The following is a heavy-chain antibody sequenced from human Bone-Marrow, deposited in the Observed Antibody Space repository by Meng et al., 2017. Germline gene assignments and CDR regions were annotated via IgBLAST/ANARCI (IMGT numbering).Heavy chain of an antibody. J-gene: IGHJ4*02. Sequence: EAQLVESGGGLVQPGGSLRLSCVDSGSTFSRYWMHWVRQAPGKGLVWVSRIKSDGSDTTYADSVKGRFTISRDNAKNTVYLQMNSLRAEDTAVYYCARQYSYGSVDYWGQGTLVTVSS. V-gene: IGHV3-74*01. D-gene: IGHD5-18*01. CDR2: IKSDGSDT. CDR3: ARQYSYGSVDY. CDR1: GSTFSRYW.